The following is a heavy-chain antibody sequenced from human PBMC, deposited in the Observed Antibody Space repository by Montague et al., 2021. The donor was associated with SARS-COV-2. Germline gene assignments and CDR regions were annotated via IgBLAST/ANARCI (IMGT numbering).Heavy chain of an antibody. V-gene: IGHV6-1*01. D-gene: IGHD1-1*01. CDR1: GDSVSSNSAT. CDR2: TYYRSKWYN. Sequence: CAISGDSVSSNSATWNWVGQSPSRGLEWLGRTYYRSKWYNDYAVSVRGRVTINPDTSKNQFSLQLNSVTHEDTAIYYCTSGREGNYNVMDVWGQGTTVTVSS. J-gene: IGHJ6*02. CDR3: TSGREGNYNVMDV.